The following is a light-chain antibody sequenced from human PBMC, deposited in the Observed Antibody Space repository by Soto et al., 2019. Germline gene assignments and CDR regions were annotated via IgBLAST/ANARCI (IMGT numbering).Light chain of an antibody. CDR1: SSDIGGYDY. V-gene: IGLV2-14*01. CDR2: EVS. CDR3: SSYSGRSHRV. Sequence: QSALTQPASVSGSPGQSITISCTGTSSDIGGYDYVSWYQQYPGKPPKLIIYEVSNRPSGISVRFSGSKSGSAASLTVSGLQAEDEADYYCSSYSGRSHRVFGGGTQLTVL. J-gene: IGLJ3*02.